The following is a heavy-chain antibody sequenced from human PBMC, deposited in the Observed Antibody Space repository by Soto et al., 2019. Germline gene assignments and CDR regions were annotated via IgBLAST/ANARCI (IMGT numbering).Heavy chain of an antibody. D-gene: IGHD3-22*01. Sequence: EVQLVESGGGLVQPGGSLRLSCAASGFTVSDNYMSWVRQAPGKGLEWVSVIYSDGSTFYADSVKGRFTISRDNSKNTLHLQMNSLRFEDMAVYYCARVDSSTPCGMDVLGQGTTVTVSS. CDR3: ARVDSSTPCGMDV. CDR1: GFTVSDNY. J-gene: IGHJ6*02. V-gene: IGHV3-66*01. CDR2: IYSDGST.